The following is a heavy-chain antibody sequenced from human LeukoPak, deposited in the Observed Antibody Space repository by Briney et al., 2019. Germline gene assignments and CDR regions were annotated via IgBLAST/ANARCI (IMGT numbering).Heavy chain of an antibody. CDR1: GFTFSNCG. D-gene: IGHD6-19*01. J-gene: IGHJ4*02. Sequence: PGRSLRLSCTASGFTFSNCGMHWVRQAPGKRLEWVAVFSYDGSDIYYGDSVKGRFTISRDISKNTLYLQMNSLRAEDTAVYYSVKEQSSGGYRVADYWGQGTLVTVSS. CDR2: FSYDGSDI. V-gene: IGHV3-30*18. CDR3: VKEQSSGGYRVADY.